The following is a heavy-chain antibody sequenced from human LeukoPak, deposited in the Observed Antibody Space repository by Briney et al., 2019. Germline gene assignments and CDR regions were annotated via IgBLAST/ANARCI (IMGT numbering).Heavy chain of an antibody. CDR1: GYSFTGHY. CDR3: ASLNYYDTSGYFDY. J-gene: IGHJ4*02. D-gene: IGHD3-22*01. CDR2: INPKSGGT. V-gene: IGHV1-2*02. Sequence: ASVKVSCQASGYSFTGHYMHWVRQAPGQGLEWMGWINPKSGGTNYAQKFQGRVTMTRDTSISTDYMELSSLRSEDTAVYYCASLNYYDTSGYFDYWGQGTLVTVSS.